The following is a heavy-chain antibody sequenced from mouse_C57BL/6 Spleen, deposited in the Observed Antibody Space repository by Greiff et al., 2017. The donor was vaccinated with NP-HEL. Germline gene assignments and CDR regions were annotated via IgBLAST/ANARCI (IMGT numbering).Heavy chain of an antibody. J-gene: IGHJ3*01. D-gene: IGHD3-2*02. Sequence: VQLQQSGAELARPGASVKLSCKASGYTFTSYGISWVKQRTGQGLEWIGEIYPRSGNTYYNEKFKGKATLTADKSSSTAYMELLSLTSEDSAVYFCASGDSSCYDAYWGQGTLVTVSA. CDR2: IYPRSGNT. CDR1: GYTFTSYG. CDR3: ASGDSSCYDAY. V-gene: IGHV1-81*01.